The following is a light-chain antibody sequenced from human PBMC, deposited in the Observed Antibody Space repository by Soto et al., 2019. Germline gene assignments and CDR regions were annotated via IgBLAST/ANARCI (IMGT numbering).Light chain of an antibody. CDR2: DVN. J-gene: IGLJ1*01. Sequence: QSALTQPRSVSGSPGQSVTISCTGTSTDVGGYNYVSWYQQHPGKVPELIIFDVNKRPSGVPDRFSGSKSANTASLTISGLQAEDEANYYCCSYAGIYEVYGDGPKVTVL. CDR1: STDVGGYNY. V-gene: IGLV2-11*01. CDR3: CSYAGIYEV.